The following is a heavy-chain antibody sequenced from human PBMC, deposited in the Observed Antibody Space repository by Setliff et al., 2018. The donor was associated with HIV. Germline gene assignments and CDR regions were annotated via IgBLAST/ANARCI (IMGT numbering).Heavy chain of an antibody. V-gene: IGHV4-34*01. CDR3: ARGSLYSSSSCFDY. J-gene: IGHJ4*02. D-gene: IGHD6-13*01. CDR1: GAPFSGFY. CDR2: IYYSGST. Sequence: SETLSLTCAVYGAPFSGFYWSWIRQTPGRGLEWIGSIYYSGSTYYNPSLKSRATISVDTSKNQFSLKLSSVTAADTAVYYCARGSLYSSSSCFDYWGQGTLVTVSS.